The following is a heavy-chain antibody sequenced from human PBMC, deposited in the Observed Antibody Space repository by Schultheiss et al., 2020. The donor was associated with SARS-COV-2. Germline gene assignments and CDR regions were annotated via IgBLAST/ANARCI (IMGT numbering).Heavy chain of an antibody. CDR2: ISYDGSNK. CDR3: ARGRGWYCSSTSCYAWDWYFDL. D-gene: IGHD2-2*01. Sequence: GESLKISCAASGFTFSDYYMSWIRQAPGKGLEWVAVISYDGSNKKYADSVKGRFTISRDNSKNTLYLQMNSLRAEDTAVYYCARGRGWYCSSTSCYAWDWYFDLWGRGTLVTVSS. CDR1: GFTFSDYY. V-gene: IGHV3-30-3*01. J-gene: IGHJ2*01.